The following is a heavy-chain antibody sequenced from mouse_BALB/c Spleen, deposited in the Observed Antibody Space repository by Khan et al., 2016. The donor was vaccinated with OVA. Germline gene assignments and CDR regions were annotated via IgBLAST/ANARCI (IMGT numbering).Heavy chain of an antibody. J-gene: IGHJ3*01. CDR3: TRRGLYGLFAF. D-gene: IGHD1-1*02. CDR1: GYTFTTYW. CDR2: INPSTGYT. Sequence: VQLQESGAELAKPGASVKMSCTASGYTFTTYWIHWVKQRPGQGLEWIGYINPSTGYTEYNQKFKDKATLTTDESSSAAYLQLSSLTSEDSPVYYCTRRGLYGLFAFWGQGTLVTVSA. V-gene: IGHV1-7*01.